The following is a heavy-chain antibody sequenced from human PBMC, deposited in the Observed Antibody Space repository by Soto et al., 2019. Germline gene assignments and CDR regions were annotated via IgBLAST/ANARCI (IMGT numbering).Heavy chain of an antibody. V-gene: IGHV4-34*01. Sequence: QVQLQQWGAGLLKPSETLSLTCAVYGGSFSGYYWSWIRQPPGKGLEWIGEINHSGSTNYNPSLKSRVTISVXXSXNXXSLKLSSVTAADTAVYYCARGLPNVEMAVYDAFDIWGQGTMVTVSS. CDR3: ARGLPNVEMAVYDAFDI. CDR2: INHSGST. CDR1: GGSFSGYY. J-gene: IGHJ3*02.